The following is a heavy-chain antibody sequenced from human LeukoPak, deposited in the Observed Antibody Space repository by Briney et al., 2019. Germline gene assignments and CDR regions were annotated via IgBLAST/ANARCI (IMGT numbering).Heavy chain of an antibody. D-gene: IGHD1-14*01. V-gene: IGHV4-39*07. CDR2: FYSSGST. J-gene: IGHJ4*02. CDR1: GGSVSSDGYF. Sequence: SETLSLTCTVSGGSVSSDGYFWGWIRQPPGKGLEWIGSFYSSGSTFYNPSLKSRVSISLDTSKNQFSLRLSSVTAADTAVFYCGTSNRGSSFDYGGQGTLVTVSS. CDR3: GTSNRGSSFDY.